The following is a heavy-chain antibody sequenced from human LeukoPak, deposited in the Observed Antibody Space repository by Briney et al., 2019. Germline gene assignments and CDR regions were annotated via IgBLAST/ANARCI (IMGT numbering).Heavy chain of an antibody. Sequence: GGPLRLSCAASGFTFSSYSMNWVRQAPGKGLGWVSSISSSSNYIYYADSVKGRFTISRDNARNSLYLQMNSLRAEDTAVYYCARDMTTATTCYLQHWGQGTLVTVSS. D-gene: IGHD4-17*01. CDR3: ARDMTTATTCYLQH. V-gene: IGHV3-21*01. J-gene: IGHJ1*01. CDR2: ISSSSNYI. CDR1: GFTFSSYS.